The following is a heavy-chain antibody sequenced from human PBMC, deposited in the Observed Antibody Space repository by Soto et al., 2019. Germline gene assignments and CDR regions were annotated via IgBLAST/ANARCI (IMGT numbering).Heavy chain of an antibody. CDR2: VSPAGTT. CDR3: VRSWAY. Sequence: EVQLLESGGGLVQPGGSLRLSCAASGFSFSSYGMNWVRLAPGEGLEWVSTVSPAGTTLYADSVRGRFNISRDNSKSTVDLQLNGLRVDDTAIYYCVRSWAYWGRGTVVTVSS. J-gene: IGHJ4*02. D-gene: IGHD6-13*01. CDR1: GFSFSSYG. V-gene: IGHV3-23*01.